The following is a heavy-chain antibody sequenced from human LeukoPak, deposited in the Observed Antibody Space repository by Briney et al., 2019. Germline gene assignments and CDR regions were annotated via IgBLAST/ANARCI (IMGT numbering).Heavy chain of an antibody. D-gene: IGHD3-10*01. CDR2: IYSGGST. J-gene: IGHJ4*02. Sequence: GGSLRLSCTASGFTFSSYYMSWVRQAPGKGLEWVSVIYSGGSTYYADSVKGRFTISRDNSKNTLYLQMNSLRAEDTAVYYCARRRDGGFGDWGQGTLVTVSS. V-gene: IGHV3-66*01. CDR1: GFTFSSYY. CDR3: ARRRDGGFGD.